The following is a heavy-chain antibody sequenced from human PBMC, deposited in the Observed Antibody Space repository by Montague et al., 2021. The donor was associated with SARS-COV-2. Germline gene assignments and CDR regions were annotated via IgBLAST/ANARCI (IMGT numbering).Heavy chain of an antibody. CDR3: ARGIFTIPFIPAHYYMDV. Sequence: SETLSLTCTVSGGSISSYYWSWIQQPPGKGLEWIGYIYYSGSTNYNPSLKSRVTISVDTSKNQFSLKLSSVTAADTAVYYCARGIFTIPFIPAHYYMDVWGKGTTVTVSS. V-gene: IGHV4-59*01. CDR2: IYYSGST. J-gene: IGHJ6*03. D-gene: IGHD3-3*01. CDR1: GGSISSYY.